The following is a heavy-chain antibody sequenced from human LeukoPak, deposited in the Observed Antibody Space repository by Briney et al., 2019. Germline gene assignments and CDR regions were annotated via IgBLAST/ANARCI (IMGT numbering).Heavy chain of an antibody. V-gene: IGHV3-66*01. Sequence: GGSLRLSCTASGFTVSTNYMTWVRQAPGKGLEWVSLIFSGGGTYYADSVKGRFTISKDNSKNTVFLQMNSLRAEDTGVYFCAREEFDFWGQGTLVTVSS. CDR2: IFSGGGT. CDR3: AREEFDF. CDR1: GFTVSTNY. J-gene: IGHJ4*02.